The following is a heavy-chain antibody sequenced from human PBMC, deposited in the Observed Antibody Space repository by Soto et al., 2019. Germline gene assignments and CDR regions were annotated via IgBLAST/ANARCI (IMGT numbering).Heavy chain of an antibody. J-gene: IGHJ6*02. CDR2: IYYSGST. CDR1: GGTITRGDHF. Sequence: SGTLSLTCSVSGGTITRGDHFWSWVRQSPGKGLEWLGYIYYSGSTYYNPSLKGRVMMTIDTSKHQFSLNLSSVTAADTAVFYCGRGQTDIAVWGQRSTVIVSS. CDR3: GRGQTDIAV. V-gene: IGHV4-30-4*01.